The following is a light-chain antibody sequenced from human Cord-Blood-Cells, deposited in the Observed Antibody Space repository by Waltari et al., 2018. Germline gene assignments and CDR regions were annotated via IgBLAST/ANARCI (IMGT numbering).Light chain of an antibody. CDR3: SSYTSSSTVV. CDR2: DVS. CDR1: SSDVGGYNH. J-gene: IGLJ2*01. V-gene: IGLV2-14*01. Sequence: QSALTQPAYVSGPPAQSSTISCTGTSSDVGGYNHVSWYRQHPGNAPKRMIYDVSNRPAGVSNRFSGSKSGNTASLTISGLQAEDEADYYCSSYTSSSTVVFGGGTKLTVL.